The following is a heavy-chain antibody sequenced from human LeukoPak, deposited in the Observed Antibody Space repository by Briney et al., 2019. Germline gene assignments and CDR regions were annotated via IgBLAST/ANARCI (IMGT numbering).Heavy chain of an antibody. J-gene: IGHJ6*04. V-gene: IGHV3-30*02. CDR2: IRYDGSNK. CDR3: AKDSSMDV. D-gene: IGHD3-3*02. Sequence: PGGSLRLSCAASGVTFSSYGMHWFRQAPGQGLEWVAFIRYDGSNKYYADSVKGRFTISRYNSKNTLYLQMNSLRAEDTAAYYCAKDSSMDVWGKGTTVTVSS. CDR1: GVTFSSYG.